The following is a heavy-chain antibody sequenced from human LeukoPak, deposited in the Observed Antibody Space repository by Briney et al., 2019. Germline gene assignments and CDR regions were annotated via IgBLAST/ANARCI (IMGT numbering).Heavy chain of an antibody. CDR1: RYSLTTYG. J-gene: IGHJ4*02. CDR3: ARGPPSSSYGWDFDY. CDR2: ISAYNGNT. V-gene: IGHV1-18*01. Sequence: AAAKVSCKASRYSLTTYGFSWGRQAPGQGREWMGWISAYNGNTSYAHKLQGRVTMTIDTSTSTAYMALRSLGSDDTAVYYCARGPPSSSYGWDFDYWGQGTLVTVSS. D-gene: IGHD5-18*01.